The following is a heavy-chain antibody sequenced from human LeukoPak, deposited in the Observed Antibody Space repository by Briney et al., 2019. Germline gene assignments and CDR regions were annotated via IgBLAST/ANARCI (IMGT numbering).Heavy chain of an antibody. D-gene: IGHD1-14*01. Sequence: AGGSLRLSCEASGLTFSSYWMSWVRQAPGKGPEWVAHIKENGNEQYYADSVKGRFTISRDNVKQSLCLQMDSLRAEDTAVYYCARGPGDFDASDIWGQGTMVTVSS. CDR3: ARGPGDFDASDI. J-gene: IGHJ3*02. V-gene: IGHV3-7*01. CDR2: IKENGNEQ. CDR1: GLTFSSYW.